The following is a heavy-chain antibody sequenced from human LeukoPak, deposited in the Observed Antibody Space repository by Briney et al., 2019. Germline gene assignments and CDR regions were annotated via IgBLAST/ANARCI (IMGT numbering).Heavy chain of an antibody. Sequence: ASVKVSCKASGYTFTSYGISRVRQAPGQGLEWMGWISAYSGNTNYAQKLQGRVTMTTDTSTTTAYMELRSLRSDDTAVYYCAREGYCTSTSCRFADYWGQGTLVTVSS. CDR2: ISAYSGNT. CDR1: GYTFTSYG. CDR3: AREGYCTSTSCRFADY. D-gene: IGHD2-2*01. V-gene: IGHV1-18*01. J-gene: IGHJ4*02.